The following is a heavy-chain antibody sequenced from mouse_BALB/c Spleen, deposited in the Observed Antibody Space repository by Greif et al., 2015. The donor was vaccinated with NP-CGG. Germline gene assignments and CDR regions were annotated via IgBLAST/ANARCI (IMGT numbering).Heavy chain of an antibody. D-gene: IGHD4-1*01. J-gene: IGHJ4*01. CDR3: AERTGTEAMDY. CDR2: IYPGSGNT. V-gene: IGHV1-84*02. Sequence: VQLQQSGPELVKPGASVKISCKASGYTFTDYYINWVKQKPGQGLEWIGWIYPGSGNTKYNEKFKGKATLTVDTSSSTDCMQLSSLTSENTAFYFCAERTGTEAMDYWGQGTSVTVSS. CDR1: GYTFTDYY.